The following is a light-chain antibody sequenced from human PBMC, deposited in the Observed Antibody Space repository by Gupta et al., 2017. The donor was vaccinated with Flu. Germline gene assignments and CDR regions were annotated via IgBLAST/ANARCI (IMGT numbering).Light chain of an antibody. Sequence: IVLTQSPATLSLSQGEGATLSCRASQSVGTYIVWYQQKTGQAPRLVIYDGSNRATGIPARFSGSGSGTEFTLTISSLEPEDCAVYYCKQRSNWPLTFGGGTKVEIK. V-gene: IGKV3-11*01. CDR3: KQRSNWPLT. CDR1: QSVGTY. J-gene: IGKJ4*01. CDR2: DGS.